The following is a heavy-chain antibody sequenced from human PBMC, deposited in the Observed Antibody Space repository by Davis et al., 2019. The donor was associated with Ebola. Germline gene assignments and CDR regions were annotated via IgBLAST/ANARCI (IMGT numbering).Heavy chain of an antibody. CDR1: GFIFSSYV. V-gene: IGHV3-30*03. Sequence: GGSLRLSCTASGFIFSSYVMSWVRQAPGKGLEWVAVISYDGSNKYYADSVKGRFTISRDNSKNTLYLQMNSLRAEDTAVYYCARTTAMDVWGQGTTVTVSS. J-gene: IGHJ6*02. CDR2: ISYDGSNK. D-gene: IGHD1-26*01. CDR3: ARTTAMDV.